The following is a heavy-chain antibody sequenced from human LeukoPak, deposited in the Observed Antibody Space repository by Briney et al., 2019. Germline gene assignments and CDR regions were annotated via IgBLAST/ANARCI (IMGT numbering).Heavy chain of an antibody. D-gene: IGHD5-18*01. Sequence: GSLRLSCAASGFTFSSYAMSWIRQPPGKGLEWIGYIYYSGSTNYNPSLKSRVTISVDTSKNQFSLKLSSVTAADTAVYYCARSRGYRSPYYMDVWGKGTTVTVSS. CDR2: IYYSGST. V-gene: IGHV4-59*01. CDR1: GFTFSSYA. CDR3: ARSRGYRSPYYMDV. J-gene: IGHJ6*03.